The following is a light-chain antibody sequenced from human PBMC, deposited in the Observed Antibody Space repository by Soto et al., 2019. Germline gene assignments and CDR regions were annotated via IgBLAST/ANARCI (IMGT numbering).Light chain of an antibody. V-gene: IGLV7-46*01. CDR3: LLSYTSARFAV. Sequence: QTVVTQETSLTVSPGGTVTLTCGSSTGAVTSGHYPYWFQQKPGQAPRTLIYDTSNKHSWTPARFSGSLLGGKAALTLSGAQPEDEAEYYCLLSYTSARFAVFGGGTQLTVL. CDR2: DTS. J-gene: IGLJ7*01. CDR1: TGAVTSGHY.